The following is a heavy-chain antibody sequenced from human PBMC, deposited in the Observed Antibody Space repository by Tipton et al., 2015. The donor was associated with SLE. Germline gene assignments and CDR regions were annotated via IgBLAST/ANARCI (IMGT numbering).Heavy chain of an antibody. J-gene: IGHJ4*02. CDR2: IYYSGST. V-gene: IGHV4-39*01. D-gene: IGHD6-19*01. Sequence: TLSLTCTVSGGSISSSSYYWGWIRQPPGKGLEWIGTIYYSGSTYYNPSLKSRVTISVDTSKNQFSLKLSPVTATDTAVYYCARRGVAVADCFDYWGQGTLVTVSS. CDR1: GGSISSSSYY. CDR3: ARRGVAVADCFDY.